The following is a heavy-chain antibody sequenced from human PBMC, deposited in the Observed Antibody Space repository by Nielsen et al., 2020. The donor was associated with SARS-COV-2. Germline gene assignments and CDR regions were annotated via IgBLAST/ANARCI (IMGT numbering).Heavy chain of an antibody. J-gene: IGHJ5*02. CDR2: IYPGDSDT. CDR1: GYTFTSYW. V-gene: IGHV5-51*01. Sequence: GESLKISCKASGYTFTSYWIGWVRQMPGKGLEWMGIIYPGDSDTRYSPSFQGQVTISADKSISTAYLQWSSLKASDTAMYYCARRPYRSHNWFDPWGQGTLVTVSS. CDR3: ARRPYRSHNWFDP. D-gene: IGHD6-6*01.